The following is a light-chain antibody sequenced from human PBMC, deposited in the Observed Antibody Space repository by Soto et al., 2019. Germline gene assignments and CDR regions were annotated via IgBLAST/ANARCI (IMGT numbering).Light chain of an antibody. CDR1: NSNIGSNT. Sequence: QLVLTQPPSASGTPGQRVTISCFGSNSNIGSNTVNWYQQVSGSAPKLLIYSDSQRPSGVPDRLSGSRSGTSASLAISGLQTEDEADYFCAAWDDSLKGPVFGGGTKVTVL. V-gene: IGLV1-44*01. CDR3: AAWDDSLKGPV. CDR2: SDS. J-gene: IGLJ3*02.